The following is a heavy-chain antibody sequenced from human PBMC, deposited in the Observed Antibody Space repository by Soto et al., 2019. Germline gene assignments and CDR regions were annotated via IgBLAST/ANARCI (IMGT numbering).Heavy chain of an antibody. J-gene: IGHJ6*02. CDR3: TIAAAFWNYYGMAV. V-gene: IGHV1-69*01. Sequence: QVQLVQSGAEVKKPGSSVKVSYKASGGTFSSYAISWVRQAPGQGLEWMGGIIPIVGTANYAQKFQGRVTSTADESTSTAYMELSSLRSEDTAVYYCTIAAAFWNYYGMAVWGQGTTVTVAS. D-gene: IGHD6-13*01. CDR1: GGTFSSYA. CDR2: IIPIVGTA.